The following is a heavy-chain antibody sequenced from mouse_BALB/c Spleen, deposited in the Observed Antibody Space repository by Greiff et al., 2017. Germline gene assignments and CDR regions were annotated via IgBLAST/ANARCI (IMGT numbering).Heavy chain of an antibody. V-gene: IGHV2-9*02. CDR2: IWAGGST. J-gene: IGHJ2*01. D-gene: IGHD2-10*01. CDR1: GFSLTSYG. Sequence: VKLMDSGPGLVAPSQSLSITCTVSGFSLTSYGVHWVRQPPGKGLEWLGVIWAGGSTNYNSALMSRLSISKDNSKSQVFLKMNSLQTDDTAMYYCARTYYDYFDYWGQGTTLTVSS. CDR3: ARTYYDYFDY.